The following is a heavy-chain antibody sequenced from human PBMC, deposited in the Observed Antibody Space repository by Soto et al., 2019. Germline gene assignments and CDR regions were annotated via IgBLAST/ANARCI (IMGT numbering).Heavy chain of an antibody. V-gene: IGHV3-21*06. CDR3: AREGAHNCTEYYFDY. D-gene: IGHD2-21*01. Sequence: GGSLRLSCAASGITFNYYTVHWVRRAPGKGLEWVSSISAVSDYIRYADSVKGRFTISRDNAKTSVYLQMKSLTAEDTAVYYCAREGAHNCTEYYFDYWGQGTLVTVSS. J-gene: IGHJ4*02. CDR2: ISAVSDYI. CDR1: GITFNYYT.